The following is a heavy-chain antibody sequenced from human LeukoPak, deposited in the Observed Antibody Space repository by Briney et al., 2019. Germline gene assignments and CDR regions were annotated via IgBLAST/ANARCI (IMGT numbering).Heavy chain of an antibody. Sequence: SETLSLTCAVSGGSISSGGYSWSWIRQPPGKGLEWIGYIYHSGSTYYNPSLKSRVTISVDTSKNQFSLKLSSVTAADTAVYYCAIGPSDAFDIWGQGTMVTVSS. V-gene: IGHV4-30-2*01. CDR3: AIGPSDAFDI. J-gene: IGHJ3*02. CDR2: IYHSGST. CDR1: GGSISSGGYS.